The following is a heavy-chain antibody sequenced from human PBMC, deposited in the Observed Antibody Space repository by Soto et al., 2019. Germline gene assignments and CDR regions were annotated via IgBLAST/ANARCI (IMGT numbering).Heavy chain of an antibody. CDR2: IYYSGST. V-gene: IGHV4-59*01. J-gene: IGHJ4*02. Sequence: PSETLSLTCTVSGGSISSYYWSWIRQPPGKGLEWIGYIYYSGSTNYNPSLKSRVTISVDTSKNQFSLKLSSVTAADTAVYYCARGLPARGWYYWGQGTLVTVSS. D-gene: IGHD6-19*01. CDR1: GGSISSYY. CDR3: ARGLPARGWYY.